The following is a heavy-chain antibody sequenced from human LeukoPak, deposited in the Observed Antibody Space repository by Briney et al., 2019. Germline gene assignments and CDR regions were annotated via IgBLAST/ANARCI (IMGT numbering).Heavy chain of an antibody. Sequence: SETLSLTCAVYGGSFSGYYWSWIRQPPGKGLEWIGEIVQSGNTKYDPSLKSRVNLSVDTSKNQISLNLTSVTAADTAVYYCARFGSSTWYKGAFDIWGQGTMVTVAS. CDR2: IVQSGNT. V-gene: IGHV4-34*12. D-gene: IGHD6-13*01. CDR3: ARFGSSTWYKGAFDI. J-gene: IGHJ3*02. CDR1: GGSFSGYY.